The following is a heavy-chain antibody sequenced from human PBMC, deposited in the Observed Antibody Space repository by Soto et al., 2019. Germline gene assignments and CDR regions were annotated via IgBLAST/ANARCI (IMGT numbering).Heavy chain of an antibody. J-gene: IGHJ2*01. CDR1: GDTFSSYA. D-gene: IGHD3-10*01. CDR2: IIPIFGTA. Sequence: SVKVSCKASGDTFSSYAISWVRQAPGQGLEWMGGIIPIFGTANYAQKFQGRVTITADESTSTAYMELSSLRSEDTAVYYCARVPMTMVRGVIIPPNWYFDLWGRGTLVTVSS. V-gene: IGHV1-69*13. CDR3: ARVPMTMVRGVIIPPNWYFDL.